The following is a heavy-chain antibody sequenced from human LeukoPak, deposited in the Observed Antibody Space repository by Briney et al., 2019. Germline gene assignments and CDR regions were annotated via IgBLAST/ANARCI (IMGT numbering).Heavy chain of an antibody. CDR1: GGSISSSSYY. CDR2: IYYSGST. V-gene: IGHV4-39*01. D-gene: IGHD3-10*01. Sequence: ASETLSLTCTVSGGSISSSSYYWGWIRQPPGKGLEWIGSIYYSGSTYYNPSLKSRVTISVDTSKNQFSLKLSSVTAADTAAYYCARLSRSGSSDYWGQGTLVTVSS. J-gene: IGHJ4*02. CDR3: ARLSRSGSSDY.